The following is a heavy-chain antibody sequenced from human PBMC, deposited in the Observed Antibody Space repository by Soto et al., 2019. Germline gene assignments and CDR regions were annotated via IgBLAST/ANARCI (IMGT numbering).Heavy chain of an antibody. D-gene: IGHD3-22*01. V-gene: IGHV5-10-1*01. J-gene: IGHJ4*02. CDR1: GYSSAGYW. CDR2: IDPRDSQT. CDR3: ARQVYDSDTGPNFQYYFDS. Sequence: PGESLKISCKGSGYSSAGYWLTWVRQKPGKGLEWMGRIDPRDSQTYYSPSFRGHVTISVTKSITTVFLQWSSLRASDTAMYYCARQVYDSDTGPNFQYYFDSWGQGTPVTVSS.